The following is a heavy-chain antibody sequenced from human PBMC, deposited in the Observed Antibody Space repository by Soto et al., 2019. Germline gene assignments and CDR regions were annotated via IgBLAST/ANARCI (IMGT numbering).Heavy chain of an antibody. J-gene: IGHJ4*02. V-gene: IGHV3-30*03. CDR2: ISSDGSKK. CDR3: AMDLYGGSARVDY. D-gene: IGHD2-15*01. Sequence: QVPLVESGGGVAQPGRSLRLSCVASGFTFSNNGIHWVRQAPGKGLEWVAVISSDGSKKYYADSVKGRFTISRDYSKNALYLQMNSLRAEDTAVYYCAMDLYGGSARVDYWGQGTLVTVSA. CDR1: GFTFSNNG.